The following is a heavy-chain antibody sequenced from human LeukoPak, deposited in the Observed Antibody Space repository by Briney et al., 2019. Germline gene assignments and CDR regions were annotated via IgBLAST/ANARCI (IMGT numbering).Heavy chain of an antibody. D-gene: IGHD1-1*01. J-gene: IGHJ4*02. CDR2: INSDGSRT. CDR3: AREGEGWNDSSFAY. Sequence: GGSLRLSCAASGFTFSSYWMHWVRQAPGTGLVWVSRINSDGSRTSYADSVKGRFTISRDNAKNTLYLQMNSLRAEDTAVYYCAREGEGWNDSSFAYWGQGTLVTVSS. CDR1: GFTFSSYW. V-gene: IGHV3-74*01.